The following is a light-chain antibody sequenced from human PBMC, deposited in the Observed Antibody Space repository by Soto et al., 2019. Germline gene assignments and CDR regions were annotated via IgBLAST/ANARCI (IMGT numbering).Light chain of an antibody. CDR2: RTD. CDR3: AVWDDSLM. V-gene: IGLV1-47*01. J-gene: IGLJ3*02. CDR1: CSNIGSNY. Sequence: QSVVTQPPSASGTPGQRVTISCSGSCSNIGSNYVNWYQQAPGTAPKLLIYRTDRRPSGVPDRFSGSKSGTSASLAISGLRSEAEAYYFCAVWDDSLMFGGGTKLTVL.